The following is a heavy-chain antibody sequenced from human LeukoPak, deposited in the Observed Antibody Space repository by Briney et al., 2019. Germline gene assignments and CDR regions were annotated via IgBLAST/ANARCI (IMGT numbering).Heavy chain of an antibody. Sequence: SETLSLTCTVPGYSISSGFYWGWIRQPPGKGLEWIGSIYHSGSTYYNPSLKSRVTISLDTSKNQFSLKLSSVTAADTAVYYCARGRPYFDYWGQGTLVTVSS. CDR2: IYHSGST. J-gene: IGHJ4*02. CDR1: GYSISSGFY. V-gene: IGHV4-38-2*02. CDR3: ARGRPYFDY.